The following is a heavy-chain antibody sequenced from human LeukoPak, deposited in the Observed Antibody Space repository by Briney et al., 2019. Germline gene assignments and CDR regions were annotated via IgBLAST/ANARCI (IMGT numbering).Heavy chain of an antibody. D-gene: IGHD3/OR15-3a*01. CDR2: INPNSGDT. V-gene: IGHV1-2*02. Sequence: ASVKVSCKASEYTFSVYHIHWVRLAPGQGLEWMAWINPNSGDTNYAQKFQGRVTMTRDTSISTVYMEVSSLRFDDTAVYYCAKYEGTGYYEGYLDYWGQGTLVTVSS. CDR3: AKYEGTGYYEGYLDY. CDR1: EYTFSVYH. J-gene: IGHJ4*02.